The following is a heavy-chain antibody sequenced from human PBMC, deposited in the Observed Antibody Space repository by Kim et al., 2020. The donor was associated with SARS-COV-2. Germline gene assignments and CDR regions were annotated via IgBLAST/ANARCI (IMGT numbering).Heavy chain of an antibody. D-gene: IGHD6-19*01. J-gene: IGHJ4*02. CDR3: ARAPSGWYGDY. CDR2: T. Sequence: TDYNPSLKSRVTISVATSKNQFSLKLSSVTAADTAVYYCARAPSGWYGDYWGQGTLVTVSS. V-gene: IGHV4-39*07.